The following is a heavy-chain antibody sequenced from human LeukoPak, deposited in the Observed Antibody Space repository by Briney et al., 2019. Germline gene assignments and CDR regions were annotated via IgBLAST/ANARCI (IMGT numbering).Heavy chain of an antibody. Sequence: GAAVKVSCKASGYTFTSYAMNWVRQAPGQGLKWMGWINTNTGNPTYAQGFTGRFVFSLDTSVSTAYLQISSLKAEDTAVYYCARASSSGWLYYFDYWGQGTLVTVSS. V-gene: IGHV7-4-1*02. D-gene: IGHD6-19*01. CDR2: INTNTGNP. CDR1: GYTFTSYA. J-gene: IGHJ4*02. CDR3: ARASSSGWLYYFDY.